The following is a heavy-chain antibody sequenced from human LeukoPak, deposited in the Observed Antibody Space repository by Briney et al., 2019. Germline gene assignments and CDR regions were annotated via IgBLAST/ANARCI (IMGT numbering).Heavy chain of an antibody. V-gene: IGHV4-4*07. CDR2: IYTSGST. D-gene: IGHD3-10*01. J-gene: IGHJ6*02. CDR3: ARDSFSRGYYYYGMDV. Sequence: SETLSLTCTVSGGSISSYYWSWIRQPAGKGLEWIGRIYTSGSTNYNPSLKSRVTMSVDTSKNQFSLKLSSVTAADTAVYYCARDSFSRGYYYYGMDVWGQGTMVTVSS. CDR1: GGSISSYY.